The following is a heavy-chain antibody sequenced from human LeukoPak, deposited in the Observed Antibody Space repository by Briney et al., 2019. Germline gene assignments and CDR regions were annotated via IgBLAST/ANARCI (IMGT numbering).Heavy chain of an antibody. CDR3: ARVTGYVIEDYFDY. CDR2: LYYSGST. D-gene: IGHD3-22*01. CDR1: GGSISSSTFY. V-gene: IGHV4-39*07. J-gene: IGHJ4*02. Sequence: SETLSLTCTVSGGSISSSTFYWGWIRQPPGTGLEWIGSLYYSGSTYYNPSLKSRVTISVDTSKNQFSLKLRSVTAADTAVYYCARVTGYVIEDYFDYWGQGTLVTVSS.